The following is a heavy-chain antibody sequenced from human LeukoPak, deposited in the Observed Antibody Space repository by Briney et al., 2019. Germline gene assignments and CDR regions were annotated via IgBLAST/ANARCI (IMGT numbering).Heavy chain of an antibody. CDR3: ARGIVVTGSYYYFDY. J-gene: IGHJ4*02. Sequence: SSETLSLTCTVSGGSISSYYWTWIRQPAGKGLEWIGRIHTSGSTNYNPALKSRVTMSVDTSKNLFSLKLTSVTAADTAVYYCARGIVVTGSYYYFDYWGQGTLVTVSS. D-gene: IGHD2-21*01. CDR2: IHTSGST. V-gene: IGHV4-4*07. CDR1: GGSISSYY.